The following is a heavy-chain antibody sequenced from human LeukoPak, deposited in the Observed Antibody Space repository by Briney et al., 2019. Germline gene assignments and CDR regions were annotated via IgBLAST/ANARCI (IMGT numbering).Heavy chain of an antibody. CDR1: GGSISSYY. Sequence: SETLSLTCTVSGGSISSYYWSWIRQPPGKGLEWIGYIYYSGSTNYNPSLKSRVSISVDTSKNQFSLKLSSVTAADTAVYYCARYYYGSGSYSNYYYYMDVWGKGTTVTISS. V-gene: IGHV4-59*08. CDR2: IYYSGST. J-gene: IGHJ6*03. CDR3: ARYYYGSGSYSNYYYYMDV. D-gene: IGHD3-10*01.